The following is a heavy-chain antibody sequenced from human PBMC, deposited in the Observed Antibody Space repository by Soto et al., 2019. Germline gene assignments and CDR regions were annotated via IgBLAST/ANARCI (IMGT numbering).Heavy chain of an antibody. CDR2: ISGNGRST. Sequence: EVHLLESGGGLEQPGGSLRLSCAASGFTFSSYAMNWVRQAPGKGLEWVSLISGNGRSTQYADSVKGRFTVSRDNSNYTLYLTVSCLRAEGTAVYYCASDWRGADPGASPWGQGALVTVSS. CDR3: ASDWRGADPGASP. CDR1: GFTFSSYA. D-gene: IGHD7-27*01. V-gene: IGHV3-23*01. J-gene: IGHJ5*02.